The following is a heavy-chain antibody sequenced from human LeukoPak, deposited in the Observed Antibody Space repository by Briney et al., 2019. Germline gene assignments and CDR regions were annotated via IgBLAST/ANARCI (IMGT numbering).Heavy chain of an antibody. J-gene: IGHJ4*02. CDR1: GFTFSNFG. CDR3: AKEVRYCSGGSCEDY. Sequence: GGSLRLSCAASGFTFSNFGMHWVRQAPGKGLEWVAFIRFDRTSEFYADSVKGRFTISRGNSKNTLYLQMNSLRAEDTAVYYCAKEVRYCSGGSCEDYWGQGTLVTVSS. CDR2: IRFDRTSE. D-gene: IGHD2-15*01. V-gene: IGHV3-30*02.